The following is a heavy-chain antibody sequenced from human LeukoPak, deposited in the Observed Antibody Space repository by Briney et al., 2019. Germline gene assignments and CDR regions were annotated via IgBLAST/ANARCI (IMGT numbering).Heavy chain of an antibody. J-gene: IGHJ4*02. V-gene: IGHV3-23*01. Sequence: GGSLRLSCAASGFTFNNYAMNWVRQAPGKGLEWVSSISGGGETTYYADSAKGRFTISRDNSQNTLYLQMNSLRADDTAVYYCARDYADYVGYFFFDYWGQGTLVTVSS. CDR3: ARDYADYVGYFFFDY. D-gene: IGHD4-17*01. CDR1: GFTFNNYA. CDR2: ISGGGETT.